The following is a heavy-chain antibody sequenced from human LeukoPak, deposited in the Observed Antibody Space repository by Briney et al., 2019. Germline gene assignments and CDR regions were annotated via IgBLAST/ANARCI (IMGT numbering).Heavy chain of an antibody. J-gene: IGHJ4*02. CDR2: IIPILGIA. CDR3: ARDIGASAWDRLGYY. V-gene: IGHV1-69*04. CDR1: GGTFSSYA. Sequence: SVKVSCKASGGTFSSYAISWVRQAPGQGLEWMGRIIPILGIANYAQKFQGRVTITADKSTSTAYMELSSLRSEDTAVYYCARDIGASAWDRLGYYWGQGTLVTVSS. D-gene: IGHD6-19*01.